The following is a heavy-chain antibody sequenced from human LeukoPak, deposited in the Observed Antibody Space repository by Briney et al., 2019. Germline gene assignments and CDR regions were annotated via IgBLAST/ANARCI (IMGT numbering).Heavy chain of an antibody. Sequence: PSETLSLTCTVSGGSISSGDYYWSWIRQPPGKGLEWIGYIYYSGSTYYNPSLKSRVTISVDTSKNQFSLKLSSVTAADTAVYYCASSEFLVGTPFDYWGQGTLVTVSS. CDR1: GGSISSGDYY. V-gene: IGHV4-30-4*02. CDR3: ASSEFLVGTPFDY. D-gene: IGHD1-1*01. J-gene: IGHJ4*02. CDR2: IYYSGST.